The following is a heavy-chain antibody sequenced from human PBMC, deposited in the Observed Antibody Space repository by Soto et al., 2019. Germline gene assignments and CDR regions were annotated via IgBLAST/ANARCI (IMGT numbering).Heavy chain of an antibody. D-gene: IGHD2-2*02. V-gene: IGHV3-33*01. Sequence: ESGGGVVQPGRSLRLSCAASGFTFSSYGMHWVRQAPGKGLEWVAVIWYDGSNKYYADSVKGRFTISRDNSKNTLYLQMNSLRAEDTAVYYCARDIIVVVPAAIRGIPRGMDVWGQGTTVTVSS. CDR1: GFTFSSYG. CDR2: IWYDGSNK. J-gene: IGHJ6*02. CDR3: ARDIIVVVPAAIRGIPRGMDV.